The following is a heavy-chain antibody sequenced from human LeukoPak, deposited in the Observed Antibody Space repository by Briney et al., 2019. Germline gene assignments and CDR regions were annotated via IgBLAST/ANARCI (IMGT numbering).Heavy chain of an antibody. J-gene: IGHJ4*02. CDR3: ARDIGSGSGSYYSFDY. V-gene: IGHV1-18*01. CDR1: GYTFTSYG. CDR2: ISAYNGNT. Sequence: GASVKVSCKASGYTFTSYGISWVRQAPGQGLEWMGWISAYNGNTNYAQKLQGRVTMTTDTSTSTAYMELRSLRSDDTAVYYCARDIGSGSGSYYSFDYWGQGTLVTVSS. D-gene: IGHD3-10*01.